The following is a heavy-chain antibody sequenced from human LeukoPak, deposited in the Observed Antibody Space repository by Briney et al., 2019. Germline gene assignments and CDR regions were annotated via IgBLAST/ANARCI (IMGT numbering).Heavy chain of an antibody. Sequence: PGRSLKLSCAASGXTFSTYGMHWVRQAPGKGLEWVVGITHDGSNKYYAVPEKGRFTISRDNSENTLYLHMDRLRVEDTAVYYCALGFCGSASCYTGYWGQGTLVTVSS. CDR2: ITHDGSNK. V-gene: IGHV3-30*12. CDR1: GXTFSTYG. J-gene: IGHJ4*02. D-gene: IGHD2-2*02. CDR3: ALGFCGSASCYTGY.